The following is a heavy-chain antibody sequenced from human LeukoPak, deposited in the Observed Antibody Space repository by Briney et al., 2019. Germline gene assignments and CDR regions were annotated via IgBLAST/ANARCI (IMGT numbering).Heavy chain of an antibody. Sequence: PGGSLRLSCAASGFTFSSYWMSWVRQAPGKGLEWVANIKQDGSEKYYVDSVKGRFTISRDNSRNTLYLQTNSLRAEDTAVYYCARPHHYDSSGLVPIGSYWGQGTLVTVSS. D-gene: IGHD3-22*01. CDR1: GFTFSSYW. J-gene: IGHJ4*02. CDR2: IKQDGSEK. CDR3: ARPHHYDSSGLVPIGSY. V-gene: IGHV3-7*01.